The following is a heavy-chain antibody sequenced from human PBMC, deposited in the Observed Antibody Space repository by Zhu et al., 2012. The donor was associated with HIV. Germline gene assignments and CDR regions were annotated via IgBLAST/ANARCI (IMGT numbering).Heavy chain of an antibody. D-gene: IGHD3-22*01. CDR1: GFTFSNFG. V-gene: IGHV3-30*02. CDR2: IRFDENNN. J-gene: IGHJ4*02. CDR3: AKIRDNILSGYIDN. Sequence: QVQLVESGGGVVQPGGSLRLSCVASGFTFSNFGMHWVRQAPGKGLEWVAFIRFDENNNKYADSVKGRVTISRDNSINTLYLQMNSLRAEDTAVYYCAKIRDNILSGYIDNWGQGTLVTVSS.